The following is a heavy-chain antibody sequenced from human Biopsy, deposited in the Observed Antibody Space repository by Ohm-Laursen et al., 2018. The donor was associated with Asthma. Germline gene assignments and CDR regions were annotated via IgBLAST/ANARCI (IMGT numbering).Heavy chain of an antibody. D-gene: IGHD3-3*01. J-gene: IGHJ4*02. CDR2: VSHDGGVA. Sequence: SLRLSCAATGFVFRSHAMHWVRQAPGKGLEWVAVVSHDGGVAHYADSMKGRFTISRDNAKSTLYLQMNRLRTDDTAVYYCAKRRGYSDLTDFDHWGQGTLVTVSS. CDR3: AKRRGYSDLTDFDH. CDR1: GFVFRSHA. V-gene: IGHV3-30*18.